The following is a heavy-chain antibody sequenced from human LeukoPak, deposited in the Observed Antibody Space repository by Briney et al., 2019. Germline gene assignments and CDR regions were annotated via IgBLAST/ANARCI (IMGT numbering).Heavy chain of an antibody. D-gene: IGHD5-18*01. V-gene: IGHV1-2*02. CDR1: GYTFTGYY. CDR2: INPNSGGT. Sequence: ASVKVSCKASGYTFTGYYMHWVRQAPGQGLEWMGWINPNSGGTNYAQKFQGRVTMTRDTSISTAYMELSRLRSADTAVYYCAREIAMDTAMVNFAYWGQGTLVTVSS. CDR3: AREIAMDTAMVNFAY. J-gene: IGHJ4*02.